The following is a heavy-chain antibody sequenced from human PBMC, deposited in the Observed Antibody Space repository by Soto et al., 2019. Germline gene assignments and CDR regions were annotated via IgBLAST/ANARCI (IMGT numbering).Heavy chain of an antibody. CDR1: GGTISSYY. CDR3: AGTTVDYYYYYMDV. D-gene: IGHD4-4*01. Sequence: PSETLSLTCTVAGGTISSYYWSWIRQHPGKGLEWIGYIYYSGSTNYNPSLKSRVTISVDTSKNQFSLKLSSVTAADTAVYYCAGTTVDYYYYYMDVWGKGTTVTVS. J-gene: IGHJ6*03. CDR2: IYYSGST. V-gene: IGHV4-59*08.